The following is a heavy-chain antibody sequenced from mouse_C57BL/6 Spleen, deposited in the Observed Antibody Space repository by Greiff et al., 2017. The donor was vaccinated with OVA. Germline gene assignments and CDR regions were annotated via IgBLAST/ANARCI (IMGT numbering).Heavy chain of an antibody. CDR1: GYTFTSYW. Sequence: QVQLKESGAELVMPGASVKLSCKASGYTFTSYWMHWVKQRPGQGLEWIGEIDPSDSYTNYNQKFKGKSTLTVDKSSSTAYMQLSSLTSEDSAVYYCARWNDYDPAWFAYWGQGTLVTVSA. D-gene: IGHD2-4*01. CDR3: ARWNDYDPAWFAY. CDR2: IDPSDSYT. V-gene: IGHV1-69*01. J-gene: IGHJ3*01.